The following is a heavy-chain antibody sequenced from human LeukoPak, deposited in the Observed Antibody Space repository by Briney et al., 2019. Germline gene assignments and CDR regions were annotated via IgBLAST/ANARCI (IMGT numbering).Heavy chain of an antibody. D-gene: IGHD4-23*01. J-gene: IGHJ4*02. V-gene: IGHV1-18*01. CDR2: ISGFNGNA. CDR3: ARREFGGTYCDF. CDR1: GYRFTNYG. Sequence: GASVKVSCKASGYRFTNYGISWVRQAPGQGPEWMGWISGFNGNANYGQKFQGRVTMTADTSTSTAYMELRSLRPDDTAVYYCARREFGGTYCDFWGQGPLVSVSS.